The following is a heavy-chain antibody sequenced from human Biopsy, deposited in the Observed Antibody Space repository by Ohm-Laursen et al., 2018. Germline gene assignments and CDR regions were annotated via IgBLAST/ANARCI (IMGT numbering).Heavy chain of an antibody. CDR2: IIPILGTV. J-gene: IGHJ6*02. CDR1: GDTFTTSA. V-gene: IGHV1-69*04. D-gene: IGHD3-10*01. Sequence: SVKVSCKASGDTFTTSAISWARQVPGQGLDWMGRIIPILGTVDYGQNFQGRVTIRADTSTTFLELTSLRYDDTSVYYCASGDIGGIGLDVWGLGTTVTVSS. CDR3: ASGDIGGIGLDV.